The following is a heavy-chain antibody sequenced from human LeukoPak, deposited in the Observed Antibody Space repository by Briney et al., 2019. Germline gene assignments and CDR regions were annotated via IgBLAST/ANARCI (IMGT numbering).Heavy chain of an antibody. Sequence: SETLSLTCTVSGGSISSYYWSWLRQPPGKGLEWLGYIYYSGSTNYNPSLKSRVTISVDTSKNQFSLKLSSVTAADTAVYYCARYRIAAAGKDYFDYWGQGTLVTVSS. D-gene: IGHD6-13*01. CDR1: GGSISSYY. CDR3: ARYRIAAAGKDYFDY. V-gene: IGHV4-59*01. CDR2: IYYSGST. J-gene: IGHJ4*02.